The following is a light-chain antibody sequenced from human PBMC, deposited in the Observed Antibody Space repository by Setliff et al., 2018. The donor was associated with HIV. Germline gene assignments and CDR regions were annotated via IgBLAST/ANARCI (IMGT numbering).Light chain of an antibody. CDR2: EAS. CDR3: TSYTSSGTPYV. CDR1: SSDVGGYNY. J-gene: IGLJ1*01. Sequence: QSVLTQPASVSGSPGQSITISCTGTSSDVGGYNYVSWYQQHPGKAPKLMIHEASNRPPGVSNRFSGSKSGNTASLTISGLRAEDEANYYCTSYTSSGTPYVFGTGTKVTVL. V-gene: IGLV2-14*01.